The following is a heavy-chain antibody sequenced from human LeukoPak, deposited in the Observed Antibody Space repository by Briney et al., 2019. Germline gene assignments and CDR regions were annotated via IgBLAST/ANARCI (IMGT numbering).Heavy chain of an antibody. CDR1: GFSFSSYG. Sequence: GGSLRLSCAASGFSFSSYGMHWVRQAPGKGLEWVAFIQYDGGNKYYADSAKGRFTISRDNSKNTLYVQMSSLRPEDTAVYYCAKDRTGPAEHWGQGTLVTVSS. J-gene: IGHJ1*01. V-gene: IGHV3-30*02. CDR2: IQYDGGNK. CDR3: AKDRTGPAEH.